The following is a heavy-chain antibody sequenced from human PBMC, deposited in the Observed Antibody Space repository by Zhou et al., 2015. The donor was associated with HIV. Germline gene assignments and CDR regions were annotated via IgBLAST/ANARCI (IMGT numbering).Heavy chain of an antibody. V-gene: IGHV1-69*17. Sequence: LVQSGTEVRKPGSSVKISCKASGGTFSGSDISWVRQAPGQGLEWMGGITPMFDIHKYAQKFRARLTITVDKVTDTAYMELSSLTSEDTAAYYCAREGWGSWYFDLWGRGTLVSVSS. J-gene: IGHJ2*01. CDR2: ITPMFDIH. CDR1: GGTFSGSD. D-gene: IGHD7-27*01. CDR3: AREGWGSWYFDL.